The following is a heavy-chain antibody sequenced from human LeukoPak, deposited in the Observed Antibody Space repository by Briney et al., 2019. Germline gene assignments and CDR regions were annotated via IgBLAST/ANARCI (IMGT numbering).Heavy chain of an antibody. CDR3: ARDLPAQWLVNYYYYYGMDV. Sequence: PGGSLRLSCAASGFAFSSYSMNWVRKAPGKGLEWVSSISSSSSYIYYADSVKGRFTISRDNAKNSLYLQMNSLRAEDTAVYYCARDLPAQWLVNYYYYYGMDVWGQGTTVTVSS. CDR2: ISSSSSYI. D-gene: IGHD6-19*01. J-gene: IGHJ6*02. CDR1: GFAFSSYS. V-gene: IGHV3-21*01.